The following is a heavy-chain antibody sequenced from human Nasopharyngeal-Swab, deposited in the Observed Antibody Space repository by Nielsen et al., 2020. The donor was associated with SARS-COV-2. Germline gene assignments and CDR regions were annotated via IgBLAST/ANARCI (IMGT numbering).Heavy chain of an antibody. CDR3: ARDRNVLRYFDWLGWFDP. J-gene: IGHJ5*02. CDR1: GYTFTSYA. V-gene: IGHV1-3*01. CDR2: INAGNGNT. Sequence: ASVKVSCKASGYTFTSYAMHWVRQAPGQRLEWMGWINAGNGNTKYSQKFQGRVTITRDTSASTAYMELSSLRSEDTAVYYCARDRNVLRYFDWLGWFDPWGLGTLVTVSS. D-gene: IGHD3-9*01.